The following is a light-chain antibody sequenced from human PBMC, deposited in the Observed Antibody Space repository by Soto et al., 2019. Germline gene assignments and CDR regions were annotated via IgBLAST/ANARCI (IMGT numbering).Light chain of an antibody. Sequence: QLVLPQSPSPSASLGASVKLTCTLSSGHSSYAIAWHQQQPEKGPRYLMKLNSDGSHSKGDGIPDRFSGSSSGAERYLTISSLQSEDEADYYCQTWGTGIWVFGGGTKVTVL. CDR3: QTWGTGIWV. CDR2: LNSDGSH. V-gene: IGLV4-69*01. J-gene: IGLJ3*02. CDR1: SGHSSYA.